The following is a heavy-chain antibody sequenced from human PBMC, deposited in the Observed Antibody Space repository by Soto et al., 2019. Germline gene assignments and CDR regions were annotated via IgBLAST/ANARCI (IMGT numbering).Heavy chain of an antibody. D-gene: IGHD3-10*01. J-gene: IGHJ5*02. CDR1: GFTLSNYG. Sequence: PGGSLRLSCVASGFTLSNYGMHWVRQAPGKGLEWIALIWYEGTTKYSTDSMKGRFSISRDQSKSTLYLQVNSLRAEDTATYCARDVGSSGSSRWFDTWGQGTLVTVSS. CDR2: IWYEGTTK. V-gene: IGHV3-33*01. CDR3: ARDVGSSGSSRWFDT.